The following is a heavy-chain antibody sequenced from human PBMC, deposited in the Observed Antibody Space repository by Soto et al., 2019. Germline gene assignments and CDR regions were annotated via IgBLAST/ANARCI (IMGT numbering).Heavy chain of an antibody. Sequence: GGSLRLSCAASGFTFSSYAMHWVRQAPGKGLEWVAVISYDGSNKYYADSVKGRFNISRDNSKNTLYLQMNSLRAEDRAVYYCARDLGYSGYDFDGMDVWGQGTTVTVSS. CDR1: GFTFSSYA. CDR3: ARDLGYSGYDFDGMDV. J-gene: IGHJ6*02. D-gene: IGHD5-12*01. V-gene: IGHV3-30-3*01. CDR2: ISYDGSNK.